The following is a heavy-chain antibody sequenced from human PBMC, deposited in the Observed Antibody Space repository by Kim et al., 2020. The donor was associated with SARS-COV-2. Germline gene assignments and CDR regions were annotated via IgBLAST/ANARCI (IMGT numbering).Heavy chain of an antibody. D-gene: IGHD6-13*01. CDR1: GGSFSGHS. J-gene: IGHJ4*02. Sequence: SETLSLTCAVYGGSFSGHSWNWIRQPPGKGLEWVGEINHSGSTDYNPSLRSRVTISIDTSKNQFSLKLISVTAADTAVYYCVRDWYDYWGQGTLVTVSS. CDR3: VRDWYDY. V-gene: IGHV4-34*01. CDR2: INHSGST.